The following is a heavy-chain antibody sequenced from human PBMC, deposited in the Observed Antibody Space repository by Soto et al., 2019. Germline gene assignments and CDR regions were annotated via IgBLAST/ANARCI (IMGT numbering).Heavy chain of an antibody. D-gene: IGHD3-10*01. CDR2: VNPILSMS. J-gene: IGHJ4*02. V-gene: IGHV1-69*02. Sequence: QVQLVQSGAELKKPGSSVKVSCKASGDTFSFYTINWVRQAPGLGLEWMGRVNPILSMSNYAQKFQGRVTMPADKSTSTAYMEPRSLRSEDTAFYYCATSYGSGYRAFDYWGQGALVTVSS. CDR1: GDTFSFYT. CDR3: ATSYGSGYRAFDY.